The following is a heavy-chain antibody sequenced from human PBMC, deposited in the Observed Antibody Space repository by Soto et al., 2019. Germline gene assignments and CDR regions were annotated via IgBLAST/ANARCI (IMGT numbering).Heavy chain of an antibody. D-gene: IGHD6-6*01. CDR3: AASYTSSSVSDF. CDR2: IVIGNGNT. V-gene: IGHV1-58*01. Sequence: QMQLVQSGPEVKKPGTSVKVSCKASGFNFTTFAVQWVRQARGQRLEWMGWIVIGNGNTNFAQKFQERDSITRDMPTTTAYMEMSSLTSDATTVYYCAASYTSSSVSDFWGQGTVVTVPS. CDR1: GFNFTTFA. J-gene: IGHJ4*02.